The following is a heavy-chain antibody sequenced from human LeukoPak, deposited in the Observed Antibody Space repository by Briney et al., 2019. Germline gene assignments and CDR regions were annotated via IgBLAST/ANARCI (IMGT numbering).Heavy chain of an antibody. CDR3: ARRFGELSFGGFDY. CDR1: GYSFTSYG. CDR2: ISAYNGNT. J-gene: IGHJ4*02. V-gene: IGHV1-18*01. D-gene: IGHD3-10*01. Sequence: ASVKVSCKASGYSFTSYGISWVRQAPGQGLEWMGWISAYNGNTNYAQKLQGRVTMTTDTSTSTAYMELRSLRSDDTAVYYCARRFGELSFGGFDYWGQGTLVTVSS.